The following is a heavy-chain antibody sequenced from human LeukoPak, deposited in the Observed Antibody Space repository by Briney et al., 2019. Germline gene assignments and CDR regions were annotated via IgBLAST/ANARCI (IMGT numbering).Heavy chain of an antibody. V-gene: IGHV3-7*01. CDR1: GFTFSRYW. J-gene: IGHJ4*02. Sequence: GGSLRLSXAASGFTFSRYWMNWVRQAPGKGLEWVANIKQDGSEKYYVDSVKGRFTISRDNAKNSLYLQMNSLRGEETAVYYCAREYYDSSGSELGLDHWGQGTLVTVSS. CDR2: IKQDGSEK. D-gene: IGHD3-22*01. CDR3: AREYYDSSGSELGLDH.